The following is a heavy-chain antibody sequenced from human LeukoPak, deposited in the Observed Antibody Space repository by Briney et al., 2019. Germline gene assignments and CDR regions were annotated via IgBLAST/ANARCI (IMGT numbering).Heavy chain of an antibody. CDR2: MNPNSGNT. Sequence: GASVKVSCKASGYTFTSYDINWVRQATGQGLEWMGWMNPNSGNTGYAQKFQGRVTITRNTSISTAYMELSSLRSEDTAVYYCARRTDTGRYRSGWYGGKWYWFDPWGQGTLVTVSS. J-gene: IGHJ5*02. D-gene: IGHD6-19*01. V-gene: IGHV1-8*03. CDR3: ARRTDTGRYRSGWYGGKWYWFDP. CDR1: GYTFTSYD.